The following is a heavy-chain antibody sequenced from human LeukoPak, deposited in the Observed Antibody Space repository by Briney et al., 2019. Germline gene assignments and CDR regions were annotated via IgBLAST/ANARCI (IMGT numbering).Heavy chain of an antibody. Sequence: TGGSLRLSCAASGFTFSSNWMHWVRQAPGKGLVWVSRINEDGSTTNYADSVKGRSTIFRDNAKNTLYLQMNSLRAEDTAVYYCAKDKAGIAARLNGMDVWGQGTTVTASS. CDR2: INEDGSTT. V-gene: IGHV3-74*01. CDR1: GFTFSSNW. CDR3: AKDKAGIAARLNGMDV. D-gene: IGHD6-13*01. J-gene: IGHJ6*02.